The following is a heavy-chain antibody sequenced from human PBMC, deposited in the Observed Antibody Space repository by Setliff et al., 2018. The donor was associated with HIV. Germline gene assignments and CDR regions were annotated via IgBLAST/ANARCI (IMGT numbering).Heavy chain of an antibody. CDR1: GFMFSIYA. V-gene: IGHV3-30*04. CDR3: ARDWSYAMDV. J-gene: IGHJ6*02. Sequence: PGGSLRLSCAASGFMFSIYAMHWVRQAPGKGLEWVAVISYDGSNKYYADSVKGRFTISRDNAKNTLYLQMNILRAEDTGVYYCARDWSYAMDVWGQGTTVTVSS. CDR2: ISYDGSNK.